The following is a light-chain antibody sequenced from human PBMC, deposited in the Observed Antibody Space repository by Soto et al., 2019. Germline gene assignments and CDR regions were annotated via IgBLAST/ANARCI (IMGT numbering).Light chain of an antibody. Sequence: EIVMTQSPATLSVSPGERVTLSCRASQSVSRFLAWYQQRPGQAPRLLIYDTSTRATGVPARFSGSGSGTEFSLTISSLQSEDFAVYYCQQYDNWPPCTFGQGTKLVVK. CDR1: QSVSRF. CDR2: DTS. CDR3: QQYDNWPPCT. J-gene: IGKJ2*02. V-gene: IGKV3-15*01.